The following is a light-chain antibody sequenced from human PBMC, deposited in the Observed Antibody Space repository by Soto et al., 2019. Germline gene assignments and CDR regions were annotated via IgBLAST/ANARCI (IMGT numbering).Light chain of an antibody. V-gene: IGKV3-20*01. CDR3: QQYGGSPRT. J-gene: IGKJ2*01. CDR2: GAS. Sequence: EIVLTQSPGTLSLSLGERATLSCRASQSVSSKLAWYQQKPGQAPRVLIYGASSRATAIPDRFGGSGSGTDFTLTISRLEPEDFAVYYCQQYGGSPRTFGQGTKLEI. CDR1: QSVSSK.